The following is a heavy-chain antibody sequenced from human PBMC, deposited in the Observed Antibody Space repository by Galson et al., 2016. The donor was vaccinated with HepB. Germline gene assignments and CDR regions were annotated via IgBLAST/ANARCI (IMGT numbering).Heavy chain of an antibody. V-gene: IGHV4-59*08. D-gene: IGHD1-1*01. Sequence: SETLSLTCSVSGDSVNYFSWSWIRQSPGKGLEWIGYIYYSGSTSYNPSLKSRLTISIDKSKNRFSLQLNSVTAADTAVYFCARRRPGGSMDFWGPGTTVTVSS. J-gene: IGHJ6*02. CDR1: GDSVNYFS. CDR3: ARRRPGGSMDF. CDR2: IYYSGST.